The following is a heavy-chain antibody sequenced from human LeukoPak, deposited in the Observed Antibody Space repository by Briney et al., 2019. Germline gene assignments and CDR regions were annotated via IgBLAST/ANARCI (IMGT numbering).Heavy chain of an antibody. CDR1: GFTFSDYY. V-gene: IGHV3-11*06. CDR3: ARDLIAGSGSSDF. D-gene: IGHD3-10*01. CDR2: ISSSSSYI. Sequence: GGSLRLSCAASGFTFSDYYMSWIRQAPGKGLEWVSSISSSSSYIYYADSVKGRFTISRDNAKYSLYLQMNSLRAEDTAVYYCARDLIAGSGSSDFWGQGTLVAVSS. J-gene: IGHJ4*02.